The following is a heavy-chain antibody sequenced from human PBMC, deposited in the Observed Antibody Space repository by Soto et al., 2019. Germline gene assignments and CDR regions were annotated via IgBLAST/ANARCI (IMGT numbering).Heavy chain of an antibody. CDR2: IIPILGIG. CDR3: ARTSSYDSSGIADY. CDR1: GGTFSSYT. D-gene: IGHD3-22*01. Sequence: QVQMVQSGAEVKKPGSSVKVSCKASGGTFSSYTISWVRQSPGQGLEWMGRIIPILGIGNYAQKFQGRVTSTADKSTSTAYMALSSLRSEDTAVYYCARTSSYDSSGIADYWGQGTMVTVSS. J-gene: IGHJ4*02. V-gene: IGHV1-69*02.